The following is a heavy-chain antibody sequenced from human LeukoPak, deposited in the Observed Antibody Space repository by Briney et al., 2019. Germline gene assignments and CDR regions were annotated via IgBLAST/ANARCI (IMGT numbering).Heavy chain of an antibody. CDR2: ISAYNGNT. CDR3: ARDHGSYFDY. V-gene: IGHV1-18*01. D-gene: IGHD1-26*01. Sequence: GASVTLSCKASGYTFTSYGISWVRQPPGHGLEWMGWISAYNGNTNYAKKLQGRVTMTTDTSTSTAYMELRSLRSDGTAVYYCARDHGSYFDYWGQGTLVTVSS. J-gene: IGHJ4*02. CDR1: GYTFTSYG.